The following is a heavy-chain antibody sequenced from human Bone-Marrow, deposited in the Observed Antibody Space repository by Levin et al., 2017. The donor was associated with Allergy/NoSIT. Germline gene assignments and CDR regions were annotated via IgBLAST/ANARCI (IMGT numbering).Heavy chain of an antibody. D-gene: IGHD3-10*01. CDR3: AKDFPVGEPKDRPDNWFDP. Sequence: GGSLRLSCAASGFTFSSYAMSWVRQAPGKGLEWVSAISGSGGSTYYADSVKGRFTISRDNSKNTLYLQMNSLRAEDTAVYYCAKDFPVGEPKDRPDNWFDPWGQGTLVTVSS. CDR2: ISGSGGST. V-gene: IGHV3-23*01. CDR1: GFTFSSYA. J-gene: IGHJ5*02.